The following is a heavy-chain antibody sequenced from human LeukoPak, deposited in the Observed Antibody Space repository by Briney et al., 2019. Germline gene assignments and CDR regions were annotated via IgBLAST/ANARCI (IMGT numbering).Heavy chain of an antibody. CDR3: AKLPVGATTSDFDY. J-gene: IGHJ4*02. D-gene: IGHD1-26*01. V-gene: IGHV3-30*02. CDR2: IRYDGSNK. Sequence: GGSLRLSCAVSGFTFSSYGMHWVRQAPGKGLEWVAFIRYDGSNKYYADSVKGRFTISRDNSKNTLYLQMNSLRAEDTAVYYCAKLPVGATTSDFDYWGQGTLVTVSS. CDR1: GFTFSSYG.